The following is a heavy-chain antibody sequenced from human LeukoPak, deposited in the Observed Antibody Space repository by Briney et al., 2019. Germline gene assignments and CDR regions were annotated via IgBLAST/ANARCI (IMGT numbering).Heavy chain of an antibody. D-gene: IGHD5-18*01. CDR1: GFSFNTFG. Sequence: GGSLRLSCAASGFSFNTFGMYWVRQAPGKGLEWVAFIGYDGSYKYYSDSVRGRFTISRDNSKNTLYLEVNSLRVEDSAMYYCAKVIESGYSYGYGGDYWGQGTLVLVSS. J-gene: IGHJ4*02. V-gene: IGHV3-30*02. CDR3: AKVIESGYSYGYGGDY. CDR2: IGYDGSYK.